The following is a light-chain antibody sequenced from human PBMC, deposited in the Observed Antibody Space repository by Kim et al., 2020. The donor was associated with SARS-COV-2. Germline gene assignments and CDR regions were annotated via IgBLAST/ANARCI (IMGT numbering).Light chain of an antibody. J-gene: IGKJ2*01. CDR1: QSVSNTY. CDR2: GAS. V-gene: IGKV3-20*01. Sequence: SPGERATLSCRASQSVSNTYLAWYQQKPGQAPRLLIYGASTRATGIPDRFSGSGSGTDFTLTISRLEAEDFAVYYCQQYGSSPLYTFGQGTKLEI. CDR3: QQYGSSPLYT.